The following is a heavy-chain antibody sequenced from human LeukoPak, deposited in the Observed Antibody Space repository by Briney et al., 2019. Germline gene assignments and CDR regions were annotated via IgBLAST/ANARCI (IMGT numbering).Heavy chain of an antibody. CDR3: ARDFWSGYPAYYYYGMDA. CDR2: INPSGGST. V-gene: IGHV1-46*01. D-gene: IGHD3-3*01. Sequence: ASVKVSCKASGYTFTSYYMHWVRQAPGQGLEWMGIINPSGGSTSYAQKFQGRVTMTRDTSTSTVYMELSSLRSEDTAVYYCARDFWSGYPAYYYYGMDAWGQGTTVTVSS. J-gene: IGHJ6*02. CDR1: GYTFTSYY.